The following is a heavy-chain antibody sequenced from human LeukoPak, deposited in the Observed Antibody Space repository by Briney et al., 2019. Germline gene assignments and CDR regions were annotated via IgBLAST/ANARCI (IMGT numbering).Heavy chain of an antibody. CDR2: IYDSGST. V-gene: IGHV4-59*01. Sequence: SETLSLTCTVSGGSIREYYLSWIRQPPGKGLEWIGYIYDSGSTNYNPPLKSRVTISVDTSKNHFSLKLSSVTAADTAVYYCARELVRGVIGAFDIWGQGTMVTVSS. J-gene: IGHJ3*02. D-gene: IGHD3-10*01. CDR1: GGSIREYY. CDR3: ARELVRGVIGAFDI.